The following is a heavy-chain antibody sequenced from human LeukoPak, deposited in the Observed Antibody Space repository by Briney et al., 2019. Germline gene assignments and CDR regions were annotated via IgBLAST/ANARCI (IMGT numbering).Heavy chain of an antibody. CDR1: GGFISTYY. CDR3: ARDALGIAAAGVT. Sequence: SETLSLTCTVSGGFISTYYWSWIRQPPGKGLEWIGYIYYSGSTNYNPSLKSRVTISLDTSKNQFSLRLNSVTAADTAVYYCARDALGIAAAGVTWGQGTLVTVSS. J-gene: IGHJ5*02. D-gene: IGHD6-13*01. V-gene: IGHV4-59*01. CDR2: IYYSGST.